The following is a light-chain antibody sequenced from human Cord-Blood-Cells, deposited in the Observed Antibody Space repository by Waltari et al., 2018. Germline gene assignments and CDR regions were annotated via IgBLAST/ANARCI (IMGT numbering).Light chain of an antibody. V-gene: IGKV2-40*01. CDR3: MQRIEFPLT. J-gene: IGKJ4*02. CDR2: TLS. CDR1: QSLLDSDDGNTY. Sequence: DLVMTQTPLSLPVTPGEPASISCRSSQSLLDSDDGNTYLDWYLQKPGQSPQLLIYTLSDRASGVPDRFSGSGSGTDFTLKISRVEAEDVGVYYCMQRIEFPLTFGGGTKVEIK.